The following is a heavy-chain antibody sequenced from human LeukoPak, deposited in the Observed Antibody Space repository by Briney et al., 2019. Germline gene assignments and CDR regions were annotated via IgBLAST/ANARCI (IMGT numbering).Heavy chain of an antibody. V-gene: IGHV3-9*01. CDR2: ISWNSGSI. Sequence: SLRLSCAASGFTFDDYAMQWVRQAPGKGLEWVSGISWNSGSIGYADSVKGRFTISRDNAKNSLYLQMNSLRAEDTALYYCAKDRGDLYYFDYWGQGTLVTVS. CDR3: AKDRGDLYYFDY. D-gene: IGHD7-27*01. CDR1: GFTFDDYA. J-gene: IGHJ4*02.